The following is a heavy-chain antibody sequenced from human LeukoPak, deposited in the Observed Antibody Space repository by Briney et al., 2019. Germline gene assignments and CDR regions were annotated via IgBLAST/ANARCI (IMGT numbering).Heavy chain of an antibody. CDR3: ARHEPPYYDYVWGSYRPVPRAFDI. Sequence: GESLKISCKGSGYSFTSYWIGWVRQMPGKGLEWMGIIYPGDSDTRYSPSFQGQVTISADKSISTAYLQWSSLKASDTAMYYCARHEPPYYDYVWGSYRPVPRAFDIWGQGTMVTVSS. D-gene: IGHD3-16*02. CDR2: IYPGDSDT. J-gene: IGHJ3*02. CDR1: GYSFTSYW. V-gene: IGHV5-51*01.